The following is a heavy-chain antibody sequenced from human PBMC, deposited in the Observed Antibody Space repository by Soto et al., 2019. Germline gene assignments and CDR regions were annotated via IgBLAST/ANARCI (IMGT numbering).Heavy chain of an antibody. CDR3: AHRGYGKYPRDNWFDP. J-gene: IGHJ5*02. CDR1: GFSLSSGGSG. CDR2: IYWNDEK. V-gene: IGHV2-5*01. D-gene: IGHD4-17*01. Sequence: QITLKESGPTLVKPTQTLTLTCSFSGFSLSSGGSGVGWIRQPPGKGLEWLALIYWNDEKRYSPSLKSRLTIAKDTSKNQVVLLMTDMDPVDTATYYCAHRGYGKYPRDNWFDPGGQGTLVTVSS.